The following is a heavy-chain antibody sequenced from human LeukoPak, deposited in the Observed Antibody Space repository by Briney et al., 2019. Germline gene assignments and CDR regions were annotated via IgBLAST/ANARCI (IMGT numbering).Heavy chain of an antibody. CDR1: GGTFSSYA. CDR2: IIPIFGTA. D-gene: IGHD2-2*01. CDR3: ARVGGCSSTSCYEGWFDP. Sequence: ASVKVPCKASGGTFSSYAISWVRQAPGQGLEWMGGIIPIFGTANYAQKFQGRVTITADESTSTAYMELGSLRSEDTAVYYCARVGGCSSTSCYEGWFDPWGQGTLVTVSS. J-gene: IGHJ5*02. V-gene: IGHV1-69*13.